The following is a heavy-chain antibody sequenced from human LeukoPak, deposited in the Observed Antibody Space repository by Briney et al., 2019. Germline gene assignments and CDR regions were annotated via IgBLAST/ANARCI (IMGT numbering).Heavy chain of an antibody. J-gene: IGHJ4*02. CDR3: VRNVTSGVGLDY. CDR1: GFIFSNYA. Sequence: GGSLRLSCAASGFIFSNYAMTWVRQAPGKGLEWVSNISGRGTSINYAVSVKGRFSISRDNSKNTLYLQMNSLRDEDTAVYYCVRNVTSGVGLDYWGQGSLVTVSS. D-gene: IGHD3-3*01. CDR2: ISGRGTSI. V-gene: IGHV3-23*01.